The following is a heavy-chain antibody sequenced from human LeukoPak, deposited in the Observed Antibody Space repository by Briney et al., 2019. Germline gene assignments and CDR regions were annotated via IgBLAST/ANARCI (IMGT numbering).Heavy chain of an antibody. J-gene: IGHJ4*02. V-gene: IGHV4-4*07. CDR1: GGSISSYY. CDR3: ARQTTGSYQWTFDY. D-gene: IGHD3-10*01. Sequence: SETLSLTCTVSGGSISSYYWSWIRQPAGKGLEWIGRIYTSGSTNYNPSLKSRVTMSVDTSKNQFSLRLNSVTAADTAVYSCARQTTGSYQWTFDYWGQGTLVTVSS. CDR2: IYTSGST.